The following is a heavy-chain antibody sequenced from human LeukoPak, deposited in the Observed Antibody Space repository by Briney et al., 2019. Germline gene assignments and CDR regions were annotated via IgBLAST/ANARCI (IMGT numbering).Heavy chain of an antibody. V-gene: IGHV1-69*05. CDR2: IIPIFGTA. CDR3: AAGDLMVYAIIDY. Sequence: SVKVSCKTSGGTFSSYAISWVRQAPGQGLEWMGRIIPIFGTANYAQKSQGRVTITTDESTSTAYMELSSLRSEDTAVYYCAAGDLMVYAIIDYWGQGTLVTVSS. J-gene: IGHJ4*02. D-gene: IGHD2-8*01. CDR1: GGTFSSYA.